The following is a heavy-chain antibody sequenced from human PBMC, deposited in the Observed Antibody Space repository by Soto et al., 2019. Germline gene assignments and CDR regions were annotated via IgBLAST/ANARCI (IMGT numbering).Heavy chain of an antibody. Sequence: PGGTLRLSCAASGFTFSDYYMSWIRQAPGKGLEWVSYISSSGSTIYYADSVKGRFTISRDNAKNSLYLQMNSLRAEDTAVYYCARDLTSYVPLAYNWFDPWGQGTLDTVSS. CDR2: ISSSGSTI. CDR3: ARDLTSYVPLAYNWFDP. J-gene: IGHJ5*02. CDR1: GFTFSDYY. V-gene: IGHV3-11*01. D-gene: IGHD2-2*01.